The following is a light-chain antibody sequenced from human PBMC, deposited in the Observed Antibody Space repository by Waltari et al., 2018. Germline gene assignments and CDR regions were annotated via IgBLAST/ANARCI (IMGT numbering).Light chain of an antibody. J-gene: IGLJ3*02. CDR3: SSYSDSSTLVV. Sequence: QSALTQPASVSGSPGQSITMSCTGTSSDIGTYNYVSWYQQHPGKAPKLMIYDVSNRPSVFSNRFSASKSGITASLTISWLRADDEADYYCSSYSDSSTLVVFGGGTKLTVL. CDR1: SSDIGTYNY. CDR2: DVS. V-gene: IGLV2-14*03.